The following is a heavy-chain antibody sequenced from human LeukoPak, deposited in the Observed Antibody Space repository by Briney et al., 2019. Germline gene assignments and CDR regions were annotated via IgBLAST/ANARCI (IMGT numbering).Heavy chain of an antibody. CDR3: ARHAYCGGDCKESLPEYFQH. CDR1: GGSISSSSYY. Sequence: DPSETLSLTCTVSGGSISSSSYYWGWIRQPPGKGLEWIGSIYYSGSTYYNPSLKSRLTISVDTSKNQFSLKLSSVTAADTAVYYCARHAYCGGDCKESLPEYFQHWGQGTLVTVSS. D-gene: IGHD2-21*02. V-gene: IGHV4-39*01. CDR2: IYYSGST. J-gene: IGHJ1*01.